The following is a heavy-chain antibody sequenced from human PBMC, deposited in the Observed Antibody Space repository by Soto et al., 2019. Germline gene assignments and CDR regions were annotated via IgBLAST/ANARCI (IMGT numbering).Heavy chain of an antibody. J-gene: IGHJ3*02. V-gene: IGHV1-18*01. CDR2: ISAYNGNT. Sequence: ASVKVSCKASGYTFTSYGISWVRQAPGQGLEWMGWISAYNGNTNYAQRLQGRVTMTTDTSTSTAYMELRSLRSDDTAVYYCARDPFYYDSSGAFDIWGQGTMVTVSS. CDR3: ARDPFYYDSSGAFDI. D-gene: IGHD3-22*01. CDR1: GYTFTSYG.